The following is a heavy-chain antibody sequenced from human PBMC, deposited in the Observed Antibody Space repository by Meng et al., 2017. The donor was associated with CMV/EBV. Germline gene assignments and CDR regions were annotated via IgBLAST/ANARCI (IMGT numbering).Heavy chain of an antibody. CDR2: IYTSGST. CDR3: ARHGDTAMVVGIDY. CDR1: GGSISSYY. J-gene: IGHJ4*02. Sequence: LRGPGPGLVKPSATRSLTCTVSGGSISSYYWSWIRQPAGKGLEWIGRIYTSGSTNYNPSLKSRVTMSVDTSKNQFSLKLSSVTAADTAVYYCARHGDTAMVVGIDYWGQGTLVTVSS. V-gene: IGHV4-4*07. D-gene: IGHD5-18*01.